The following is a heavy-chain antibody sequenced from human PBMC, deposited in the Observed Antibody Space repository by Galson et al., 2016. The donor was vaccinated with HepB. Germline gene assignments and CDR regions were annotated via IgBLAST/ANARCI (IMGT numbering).Heavy chain of an antibody. CDR2: LHGGGTT. J-gene: IGHJ3*02. V-gene: IGHV3-66*01. CDR1: GFTVSTKH. CDR3: ASETHDDWRSAGPSDI. D-gene: IGHD3-3*01. Sequence: SLRLSCAASGFTVSTKHVNWVRQAPGKGLEWVSLLHGGGTTYYADSVKARLTISRDNSKNTVYLQMNRLRVEDTAVYYCASETHDDWRSAGPSDIWGQGTLVTVSS.